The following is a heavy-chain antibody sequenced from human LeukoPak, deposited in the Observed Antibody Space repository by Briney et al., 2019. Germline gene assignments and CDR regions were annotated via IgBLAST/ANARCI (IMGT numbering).Heavy chain of an antibody. CDR2: INPNSGGT. D-gene: IGHD2-21*02. Sequence: GASVTVSCKASGYTFTGYYMHWVRQAPGQGLEWMGWINPNSGGTNYAQKFQGRVTMTRDTSISTAYMELSRLRSDDTAVYYCARDLDENCGGDCYPDYWGQGTLVTVSS. V-gene: IGHV1-2*02. CDR1: GYTFTGYY. J-gene: IGHJ4*02. CDR3: ARDLDENCGGDCYPDY.